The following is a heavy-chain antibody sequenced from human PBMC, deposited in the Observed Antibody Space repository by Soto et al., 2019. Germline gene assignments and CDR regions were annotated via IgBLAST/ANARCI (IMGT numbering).Heavy chain of an antibody. CDR2: ISAYNGNT. CDR3: ARDDYGDYDLGVDY. D-gene: IGHD4-17*01. V-gene: IGHV1-18*01. J-gene: IGHJ4*02. Sequence: SVTVSCKASGYTFTSYGISWVRQAPGQGLEWMGWISAYNGNTNYAQKLQGRVTMTTDTSTSTAYMELRSLRSDDTAVYYCARDDYGDYDLGVDYWGQGTLVTVSS. CDR1: GYTFTSYG.